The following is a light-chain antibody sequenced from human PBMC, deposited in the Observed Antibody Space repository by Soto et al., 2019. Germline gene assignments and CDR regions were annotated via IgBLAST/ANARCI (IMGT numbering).Light chain of an antibody. CDR3: QQLNSYPRT. Sequence: DIPLIQSPSFLSASVGDRVTITCRASQGISSYLAWYQQKPGRAPKLLIYGASTLQSGVPSRFSGSGSGTEFTLTITSLQPEDFATYYCQQLNSYPRTFGQGTKVEIK. V-gene: IGKV1-9*01. J-gene: IGKJ1*01. CDR1: QGISSY. CDR2: GAS.